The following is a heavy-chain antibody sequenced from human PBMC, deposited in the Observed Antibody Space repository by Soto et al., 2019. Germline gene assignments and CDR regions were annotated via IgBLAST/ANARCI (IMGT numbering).Heavy chain of an antibody. CDR1: RFTFSSYP. CDR2: ITGSGDTT. D-gene: IGHD6-13*01. V-gene: IGHV3-23*01. CDR3: AKTEFGSSWYYFDY. Sequence: PGGSLRLSCAASRFTFSSYPMTWVRQAPGKGLEWVSSITGSGDTTYSADSVKGRFTISRDNSKNTLYLQMTSLRAEDTAVYYCAKTEFGSSWYYFDYWGQGTRVTVAS. J-gene: IGHJ4*02.